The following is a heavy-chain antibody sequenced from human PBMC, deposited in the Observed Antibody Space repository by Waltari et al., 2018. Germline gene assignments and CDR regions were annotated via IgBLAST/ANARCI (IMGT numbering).Heavy chain of an antibody. D-gene: IGHD4-17*01. CDR1: GDSVSSNSVA. J-gene: IGHJ4*02. V-gene: IGHV6-1*01. CDR3: ARAYAHYFDY. Sequence: QVQLQQSGPGLVKPSQTLSLTCAISGDSVSSNSVAWNWIRQSPSRGLEWLGRTYYRSKWYYDYAVSVQSRITINPDTSKNHFSLQLNSVTPDDTAVYHCARAYAHYFDYWGQGMLVTVSS. CDR2: TYYRSKWYY.